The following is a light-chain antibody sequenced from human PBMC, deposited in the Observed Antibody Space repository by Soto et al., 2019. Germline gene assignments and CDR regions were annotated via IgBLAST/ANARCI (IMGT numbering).Light chain of an antibody. V-gene: IGLV2-8*01. Sequence: QSALTQPPSASGSPGQSLTISCTGTSSDVGAHNYVSWYQQNPGKAPKLMLYDVNKRPSGVPDRFSGSKSGNTASLTVSGLQAEDEADYYCSSSAGGNNWVFGGGTKLTVL. CDR3: SSSAGGNNWV. CDR2: DVN. J-gene: IGLJ3*02. CDR1: SSDVGAHNY.